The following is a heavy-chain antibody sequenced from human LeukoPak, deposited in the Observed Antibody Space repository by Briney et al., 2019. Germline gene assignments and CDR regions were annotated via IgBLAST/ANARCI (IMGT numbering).Heavy chain of an antibody. J-gene: IGHJ1*01. D-gene: IGHD6-19*01. V-gene: IGHV1-24*01. CDR1: GYTLTELS. CDR3: ATDPYISGWLYFQH. CDR2: FDPGDGET. Sequence: GASVKVSCKVSGYTLTELSMHWVRQAPGKGLEWMGGFDPGDGETIYAQKFQSRVTMTEDTSTDTAYMELSSLRSEDTAVYYCATDPYISGWLYFQHWGQGTLVSVSS.